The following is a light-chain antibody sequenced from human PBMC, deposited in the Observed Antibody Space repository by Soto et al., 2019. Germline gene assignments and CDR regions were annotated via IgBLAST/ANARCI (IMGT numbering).Light chain of an antibody. V-gene: IGKV1-5*03. Sequence: DIQMTQSPSTLSASVGDRVTITCRASQSISSWLAWYQQKPGKAPKLLIYKASSLESGVPSRFSGSGSGTDFTRTISSLQPDDFATYYCQQYNSYPALTFGGGPKVEIK. CDR3: QQYNSYPALT. CDR1: QSISSW. CDR2: KAS. J-gene: IGKJ4*01.